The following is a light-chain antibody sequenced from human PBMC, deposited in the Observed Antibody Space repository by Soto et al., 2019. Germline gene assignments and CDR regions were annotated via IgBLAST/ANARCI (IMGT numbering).Light chain of an antibody. V-gene: IGLV2-14*01. CDR1: SSDVGDYKY. CDR2: EVT. CDR3: TSYTSSSTLV. J-gene: IGLJ2*01. Sequence: QSVLTQPASVSGSPGQSITISCTGTSSDVGDYKYVSWYQQHPGKAPKLMIYEVTNRPSGVSDRFSGSKSGTTASLIISGLQAEDEADYYCTSYTSSSTLVFGGGTKVTVL.